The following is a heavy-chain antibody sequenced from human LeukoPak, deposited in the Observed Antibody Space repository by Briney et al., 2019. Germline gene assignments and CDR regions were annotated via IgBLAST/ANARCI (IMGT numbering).Heavy chain of an antibody. D-gene: IGHD3-10*01. CDR3: ARGLLWFGEYYFDY. CDR1: GFTFSNYG. J-gene: IGHJ4*02. CDR2: IYSGGST. V-gene: IGHV3-53*01. Sequence: GGSLRLSCAASGFTFSNYGMHWVRQAPGKGLEWVSVIYSGGSTYYADSVKGRFTISRDNSKNTLYLQMNSLRAEDTAVYYCARGLLWFGEYYFDYWGQGTLVTVSS.